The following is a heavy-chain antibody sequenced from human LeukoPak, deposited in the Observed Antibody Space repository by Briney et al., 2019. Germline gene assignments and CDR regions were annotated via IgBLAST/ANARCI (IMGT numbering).Heavy chain of an antibody. J-gene: IGHJ4*02. Sequence: GGSLRLSCAAAGFTFSSYEMNWVRQAPRKWLEWLSYISSSGSNIYYADSVKGRFTISRDNAKNSLYLQMNSLRAEDTAVYYCARARYCSSTSCPDYWGQGTLVTVSS. CDR2: ISSSGSNI. CDR3: ARARYCSSTSCPDY. V-gene: IGHV3-48*03. CDR1: GFTFSSYE. D-gene: IGHD2-2*01.